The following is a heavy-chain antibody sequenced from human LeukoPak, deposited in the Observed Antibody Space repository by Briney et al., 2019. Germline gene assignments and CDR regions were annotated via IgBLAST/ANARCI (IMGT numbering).Heavy chain of an antibody. CDR3: ASTSGWNNWFDP. CDR1: GGSSSGYY. CDR2: INHSGST. Sequence: SETLSLTCAVYGGSSSGYYWSWIRQPPGKGLEWIGEINHSGSTNYNPSLKSRVTISVDTSKNQFSLKLSSVTAADTAVYYCASTSGWNNWFDPWGQGTLVTVSS. V-gene: IGHV4-34*01. J-gene: IGHJ5*02. D-gene: IGHD3-10*01.